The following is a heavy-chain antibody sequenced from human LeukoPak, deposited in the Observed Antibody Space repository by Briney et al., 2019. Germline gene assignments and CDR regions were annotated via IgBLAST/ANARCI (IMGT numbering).Heavy chain of an antibody. D-gene: IGHD5-18*01. J-gene: IGHJ6*02. CDR3: AREGGYSYGYYYYGMDV. Sequence: ASVKVSCKASGYTFSNYGISWVRQAPGQGLEWMGWISAYNGNTNYAQKLQGRVTMTTDTSTSTAYMELRSLRSDDTAVYYCAREGGYSYGYYYYGMDVWGQGTTVTVSS. CDR2: ISAYNGNT. CDR1: GYTFSNYG. V-gene: IGHV1-18*01.